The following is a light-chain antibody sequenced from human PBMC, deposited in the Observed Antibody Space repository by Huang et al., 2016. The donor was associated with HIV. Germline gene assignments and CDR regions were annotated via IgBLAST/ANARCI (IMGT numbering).Light chain of an antibody. CDR2: AAS. J-gene: IGKJ4*01. Sequence: DIQMTQSPSSLSASVGDRVTITCRASQSINSYLNWYQQKPGKAPKVLIYAASSLQSGDPSRFSGSGSGTDFTLTINSLQPEDFASYYCQQSYNTPLTFGGGTRLEIK. CDR1: QSINSY. CDR3: QQSYNTPLT. V-gene: IGKV1-39*01.